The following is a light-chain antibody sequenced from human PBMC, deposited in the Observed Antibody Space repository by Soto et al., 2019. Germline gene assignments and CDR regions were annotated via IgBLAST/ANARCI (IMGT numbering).Light chain of an antibody. Sequence: EIVLTQSPGTLSLSPGERATLSCRASHSVSSIYLAWYQQNPGQAPSILIYVASSMATGLQDWFRGSGSGTDFTLTISRLEPEDFEVSYCQQYGNSLWTFGQGTKVEIK. CDR1: HSVSSIY. CDR3: QQYGNSLWT. J-gene: IGKJ1*01. CDR2: VAS. V-gene: IGKV3-20*01.